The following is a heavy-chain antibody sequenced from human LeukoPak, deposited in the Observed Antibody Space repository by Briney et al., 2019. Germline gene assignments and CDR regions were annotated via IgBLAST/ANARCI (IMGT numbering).Heavy chain of an antibody. Sequence: PSETLSLTCTVSGGSISSGSYYWSWIRQPAGKGLEWIGRIYTSGSTNYSPSLKSRVTISVDTSKNQFSLKLSSVTAADTAVYYCARDLGYCSGGSCSTQAYYYYYMDVWGKGTTVTISS. CDR2: IYTSGST. D-gene: IGHD2-15*01. CDR1: GGSISSGSYY. V-gene: IGHV4-61*02. CDR3: ARDLGYCSGGSCSTQAYYYYYMDV. J-gene: IGHJ6*03.